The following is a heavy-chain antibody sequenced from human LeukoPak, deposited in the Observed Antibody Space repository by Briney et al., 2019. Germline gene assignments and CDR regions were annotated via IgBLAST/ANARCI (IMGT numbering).Heavy chain of an antibody. V-gene: IGHV3-74*01. CDR1: GFTFSHHW. D-gene: IGHD1-14*01. CDR2: ISSDESST. Sequence: PGGSLRLSCAASGFTFSHHWMHWVRQAPGKGLVWVSHISSDESSTTYADSVKGRFTISRDKRKNTLYLQMNSLRVEDTAMYYCTRNPDGRNWFDPWDQGTLVTVSS. J-gene: IGHJ5*02. CDR3: TRNPDGRNWFDP.